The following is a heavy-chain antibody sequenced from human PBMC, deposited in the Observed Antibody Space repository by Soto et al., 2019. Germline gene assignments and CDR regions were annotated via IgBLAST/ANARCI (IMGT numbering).Heavy chain of an antibody. D-gene: IGHD2-2*01. V-gene: IGHV3-33*01. J-gene: IGHJ4*02. Sequence: QVQLVESGGGVVQPGRSLRLSCAASGFTFSSYGMHWVRQAPGKGLEWVAXIWYDGSNKYYADSVKGRFTISRDNXXXTXXXXXXXXXXXXXXXXXCARGGKSRGGIVVVPAAIMPPDYWGQGTLVTVSS. CDR1: GFTFSSYG. CDR3: ARGGKSRGGIVVVPAAIMPPDY. CDR2: IWYDGSNK.